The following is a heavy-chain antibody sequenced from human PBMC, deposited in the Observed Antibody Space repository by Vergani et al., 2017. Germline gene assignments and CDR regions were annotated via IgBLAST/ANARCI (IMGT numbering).Heavy chain of an antibody. J-gene: IGHJ6*02. CDR3: ARDQGDDYGDPEGYYGMDV. CDR2: IIPIFGTA. V-gene: IGHV1-69*13. CDR1: GGTFSSCA. Sequence: QVQLVQSGAEVKKPGSSVKVSCKASGGTFSSCAISWVRQAPGQGLEWMGRIIPIFGTANYAQKFQGRVTITADESTSTAYMELSSLRSEDTAVYYCARDQGDDYGDPEGYYGMDVWGQGTTVTVSS. D-gene: IGHD4-17*01.